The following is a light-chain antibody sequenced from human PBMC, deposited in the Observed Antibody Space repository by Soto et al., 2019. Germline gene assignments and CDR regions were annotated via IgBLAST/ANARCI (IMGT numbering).Light chain of an antibody. CDR2: GAS. CDR1: QSVSSSY. J-gene: IGKJ2*01. CDR3: QQYGSSHRYT. V-gene: IGKV3-20*01. Sequence: EIVLTQSPGTLSLSPGERATLSCRASQSVSSSYLAWYQQKPGQSPRLLIYGASSRATGIPDRFSGSGSGTDFTLTISRLEPEDFAVYYCQQYGSSHRYTCGQGTKLETK.